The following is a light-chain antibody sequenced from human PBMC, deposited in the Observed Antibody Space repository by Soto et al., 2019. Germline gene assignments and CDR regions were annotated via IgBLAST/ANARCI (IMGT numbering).Light chain of an antibody. CDR3: SSYTGSSTLSV. CDR2: DVS. J-gene: IGLJ1*01. Sequence: QSVLTQPASVSGSPGQSITISCTGTSSDVGSYNYVSWYQQHPGKAPKLMIYDVSNRPSGVSNRFSGSKSGNTASLTISGLQAEDEADYYCSSYTGSSTLSVFGTGTQLTVL. V-gene: IGLV2-14*01. CDR1: SSDVGSYNY.